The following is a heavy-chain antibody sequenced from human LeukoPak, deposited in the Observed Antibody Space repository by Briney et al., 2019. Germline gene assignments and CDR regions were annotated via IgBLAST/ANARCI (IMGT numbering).Heavy chain of an antibody. V-gene: IGHV3-33*01. J-gene: IGHJ4*02. D-gene: IGHD3-10*01. CDR2: IWYDGSHK. CDR3: ARDLLLWFGELSGDSDY. CDR1: GFSFSSYG. Sequence: GRSLRLSCAASGFSFSSYGMHWVRQALGKGLEWAAVIWYDGSHKYYADSVKGRFTISRDNSKNTLHLQMNSLRAEDTAVYYCARDLLLWFGELSGDSDYWGQGTLVTVSS.